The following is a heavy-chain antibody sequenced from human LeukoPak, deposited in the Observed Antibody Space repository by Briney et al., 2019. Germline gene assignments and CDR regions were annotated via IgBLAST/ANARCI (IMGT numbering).Heavy chain of an antibody. CDR3: ARDGDGDSPFDY. CDR1: GFTVSSNY. J-gene: IGHJ4*02. Sequence: GGSLRLSCAASGFTVSSNYMSWVRQAPGKGLEWVSVIYSGGSTYYADSVKGRFAISRDNSKNTLYLQMNSLRAEDTAVYYCARDGDGDSPFDYWGQGTLVTVSS. CDR2: IYSGGST. D-gene: IGHD4-17*01. V-gene: IGHV3-53*01.